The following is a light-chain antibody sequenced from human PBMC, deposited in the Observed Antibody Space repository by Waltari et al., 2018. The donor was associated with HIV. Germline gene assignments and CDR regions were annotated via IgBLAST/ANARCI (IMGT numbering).Light chain of an antibody. CDR2: END. CDR1: TSNVGNNH. Sequence: QSVLTQPPSASGTPGQRVTISCSGSTSNVGNNHVSWYQQLPGTAPTLLMYENDKQAAGMPDRFSGSKSGTSATLGITGLQTGDEAHYYCATWDSSLSAVVFGGGTKLTIL. J-gene: IGLJ2*01. V-gene: IGLV1-51*01. CDR3: ATWDSSLSAVV.